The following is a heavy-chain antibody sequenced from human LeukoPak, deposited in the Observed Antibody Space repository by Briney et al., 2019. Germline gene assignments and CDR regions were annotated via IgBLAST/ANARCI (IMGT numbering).Heavy chain of an antibody. CDR1: GFTFSSYA. D-gene: IGHD2-2*01. V-gene: IGHV3-30*04. Sequence: GGSLRLSCAASGFTFSSYAMHWVRQAPGKGLEWVAVISYDGSNKYYADSVKGRFTISRDNSKNTLYLQMNSLRAEETAMYYCARDKGYCSSTSCYGYYYYGMDVWGKGTTVTVS. J-gene: IGHJ6*04. CDR3: ARDKGYCSSTSCYGYYYYGMDV. CDR2: ISYDGSNK.